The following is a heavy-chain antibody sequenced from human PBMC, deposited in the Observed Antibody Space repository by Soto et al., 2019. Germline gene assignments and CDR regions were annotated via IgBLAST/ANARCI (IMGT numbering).Heavy chain of an antibody. J-gene: IGHJ4*01. V-gene: IGHV3-23*01. Sequence: GGSLRLSCAASGFTFDSPYSHGMSWVRQSPGKGPEWVSTISSNGANTHYAGSVRGRFTICKDASRNTVHLHMNSLRAEDTATYFCVSWVSAHFDYWGHGTPVTVSS. CDR1: GFTFDSPYSHG. CDR3: VSWVSAHFDY. D-gene: IGHD2-8*01. CDR2: ISSNGANT.